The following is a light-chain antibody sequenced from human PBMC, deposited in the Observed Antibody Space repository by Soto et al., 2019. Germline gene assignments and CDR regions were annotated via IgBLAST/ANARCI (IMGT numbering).Light chain of an antibody. J-gene: IGKJ1*01. CDR1: QSISTW. V-gene: IGKV1-5*03. CDR3: RHYNSYLET. CDR2: MAS. Sequence: DIQMAQSPSTLSASVGDRVTITCRASQSISTWLAWYQQKPGKAPKLLIYMASTLESGVPSRFSGSGSGTEFTLTISSMQPDDFATYFCRHYNSYLETFGQVTRVEIK.